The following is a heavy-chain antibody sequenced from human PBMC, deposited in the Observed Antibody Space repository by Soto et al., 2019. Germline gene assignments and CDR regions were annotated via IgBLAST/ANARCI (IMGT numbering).Heavy chain of an antibody. J-gene: IGHJ6*02. CDR2: IYPGDSDT. CDR3: ARRPVELRYFDWLTKDYYYYGMDV. V-gene: IGHV5-51*01. CDR1: GYSFTSYW. Sequence: GESLKISCKGSGYSFTSYWIGWVRQMPGKGLEWMGIIYPGDSDTRYSPSFQGQVTISADKSISTAHLQWSSLKASDTAMYYCARRPVELRYFDWLTKDYYYYGMDVWGQGTTVTVSS. D-gene: IGHD3-9*01.